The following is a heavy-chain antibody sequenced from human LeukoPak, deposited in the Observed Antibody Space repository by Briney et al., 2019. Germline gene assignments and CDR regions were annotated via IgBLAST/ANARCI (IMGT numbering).Heavy chain of an antibody. Sequence: ASVKVSCKASGYTFTSYGISWVRQAPGQGLEWMGWMNPNSGNTGYAQKFQGRVTMTRNTSISTAYMELSSLRSEDTAVYYCARPTTMVRGAPLGYWGQGTLVTVSS. J-gene: IGHJ4*02. CDR2: MNPNSGNT. D-gene: IGHD3-10*01. CDR1: GYTFTSYG. CDR3: ARPTTMVRGAPLGY. V-gene: IGHV1-8*02.